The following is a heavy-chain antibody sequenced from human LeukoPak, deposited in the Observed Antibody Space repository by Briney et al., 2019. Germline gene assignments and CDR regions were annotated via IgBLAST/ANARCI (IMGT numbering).Heavy chain of an antibody. CDR3: AEDPGEANDYVWGSYRY. Sequence: GGSLRLSCAASGFTFSSYGMSWVRQAPGKGLEWVSAISGSGGSTYYADSVKGRFTISRDNSKNTLYLQMNSLRAEDTAVYYCAEDPGEANDYVWGSYRYWGQGTLVTVSS. CDR1: GFTFSSYG. V-gene: IGHV3-23*01. CDR2: ISGSGGST. D-gene: IGHD3-16*02. J-gene: IGHJ4*02.